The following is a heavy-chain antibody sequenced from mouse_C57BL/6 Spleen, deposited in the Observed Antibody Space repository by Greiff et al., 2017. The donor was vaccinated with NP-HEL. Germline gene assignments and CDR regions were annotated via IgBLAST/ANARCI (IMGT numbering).Heavy chain of an antibody. CDR2: IYPGDGDT. Sequence: VKLQQSGAELVKPGASVKISCKASGYAFSSYWMNWVKQRPGKGLEWIGQIYPGDGDTNYNGKFKGKATLTADKSSSTAYMQLSSLTSEDSAVYFCARSDYVWDFDVWGTGTTVTVSS. V-gene: IGHV1-80*01. CDR3: ARSDYVWDFDV. CDR1: GYAFSSYW. J-gene: IGHJ1*03. D-gene: IGHD2-4*01.